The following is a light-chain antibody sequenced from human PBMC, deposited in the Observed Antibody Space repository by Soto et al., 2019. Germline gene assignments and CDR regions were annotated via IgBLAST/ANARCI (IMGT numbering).Light chain of an antibody. V-gene: IGKV3-11*01. CDR1: QSVSSY. CDR2: DAS. Sequence: EIVLTQSPATLSLSPGERATLSCRASQSVSSYLAWYQQKPGQAPRLLIYDASNRATGIPVRFSGSGSVTDFTLTISSLEPEDFAVYYCQQRSNWPPTFGQGTKVEIK. J-gene: IGKJ1*01. CDR3: QQRSNWPPT.